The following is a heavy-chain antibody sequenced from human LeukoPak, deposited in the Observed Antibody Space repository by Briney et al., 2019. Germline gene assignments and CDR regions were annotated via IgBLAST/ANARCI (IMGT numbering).Heavy chain of an antibody. CDR1: GGTFSSYA. CDR3: ARDKYDYVWGSYRYMFEDY. D-gene: IGHD3-16*02. V-gene: IGHV1-69*13. Sequence: VASVKVSCKASGGTFSSYAISWVRQAPGQGLEWMGGIIPIFGTANYAQKFQGRVTITADESTSTAYMELSSLRSEDTAVYYCARDKYDYVWGSYRYMFEDYWGQGTLVTVSS. J-gene: IGHJ4*02. CDR2: IIPIFGTA.